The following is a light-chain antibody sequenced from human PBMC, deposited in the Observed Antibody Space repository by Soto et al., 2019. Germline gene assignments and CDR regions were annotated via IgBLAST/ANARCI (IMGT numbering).Light chain of an antibody. CDR1: QDITTY. CDR2: AAS. V-gene: IGKV1-39*01. CDR3: QQSYNTPWT. Sequence: DIQMTQSPSSLAASVGDRVTITCRAGQDITTYLNWYQQKPGKAPKLLIYAASSLQSGVPSRFSGSGSGTDFTLTITSLQPEDFATYYCQQSYNTPWTFGQGTKVEIK. J-gene: IGKJ1*01.